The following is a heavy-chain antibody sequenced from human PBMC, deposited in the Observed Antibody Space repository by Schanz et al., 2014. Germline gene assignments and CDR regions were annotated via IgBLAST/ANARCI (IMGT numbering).Heavy chain of an antibody. V-gene: IGHV4-31*03. CDR3: AREEEAAVRPFRFDY. CDR1: GGSISSGGYY. Sequence: QVQLQESGPGLVKPSQTLSLTCTVSGGSISSGGYYWTWIRQHPGKGLEWIGYIYYSGNTYYTPSLKSRVIMSVDTSKKQFSLKLSSVTAADTAVYYCAREEEAAVRPFRFDYWGQGTLVTVSS. D-gene: IGHD6-6*01. CDR2: IYYSGNT. J-gene: IGHJ4*02.